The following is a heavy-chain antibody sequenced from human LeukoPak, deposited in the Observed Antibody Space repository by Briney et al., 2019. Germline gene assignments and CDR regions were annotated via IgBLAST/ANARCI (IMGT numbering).Heavy chain of an antibody. CDR2: INHSGST. D-gene: IGHD3-22*01. V-gene: IGHV4-34*01. Sequence: SETLSLTCAVYGGSFSGYYWSWIRQPPGKGLEWIGEINHSGSTNYNPSLKSRVTISVDTSKNQFSLKLSSVTAADTAVYYCARDQDAYYYDSSGVDYWGQGTLVTVSS. CDR1: GGSFSGYY. CDR3: ARDQDAYYYDSSGVDY. J-gene: IGHJ4*02.